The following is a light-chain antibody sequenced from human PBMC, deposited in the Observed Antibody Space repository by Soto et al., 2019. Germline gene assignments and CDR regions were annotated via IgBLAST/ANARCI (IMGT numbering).Light chain of an antibody. J-gene: IGKJ2*01. V-gene: IGKV1-39*01. CDR3: QHTYSTPHT. Sequence: DIQMTQSPSSLSASVGDRVTITCRASQTITTYLNWYQHKPGKAPKLLIYAAISLQSGVPSRLSGSGSGTDFTLTISSLQPEDFATYYCQHTYSTPHTFGQGTKVEIK. CDR1: QTITTY. CDR2: AAI.